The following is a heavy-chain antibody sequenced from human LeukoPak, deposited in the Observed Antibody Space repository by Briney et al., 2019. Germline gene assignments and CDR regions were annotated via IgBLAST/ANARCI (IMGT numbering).Heavy chain of an antibody. Sequence: GGSLRLSCAASGFTFSSYAMHWVRQAPGKGLEWVAFIRYDGTNTYYADSVKGRFTISRDNSKNTLYLQMNSLRVEDTAMYYCAKISVYASGEGYWGQGTLVTVSS. CDR2: IRYDGTNT. D-gene: IGHD3-10*01. V-gene: IGHV3-30*02. CDR3: AKISVYASGEGY. J-gene: IGHJ4*02. CDR1: GFTFSSYA.